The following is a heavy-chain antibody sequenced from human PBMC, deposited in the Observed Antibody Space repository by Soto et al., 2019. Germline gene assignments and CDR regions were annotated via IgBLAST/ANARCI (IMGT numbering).Heavy chain of an antibody. D-gene: IGHD3-16*01. CDR3: ARGGLGPRDPYYYMDV. J-gene: IGHJ6*03. CDR1: SGSISSSNW. Sequence: SETLSLTCAVSSGSISSSNWWSWVRQPPGKGLEWIGEIYHSGSTNYNPSLKSRVTISVDKSKNQFSLKLSSVTAADTAVYYCARGGLGPRDPYYYMDVWGKGTTVTVSS. CDR2: IYHSGST. V-gene: IGHV4-4*02.